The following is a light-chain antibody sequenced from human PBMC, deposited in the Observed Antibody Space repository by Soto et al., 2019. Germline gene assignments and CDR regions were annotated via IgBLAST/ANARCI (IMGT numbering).Light chain of an antibody. Sequence: IQLTQSPSSLSASLGDRFTSTCGAIQGIGNDLGWYQQKPGKAPKLLIYKAYTLKSGVPSRFRGSGSGTEFTLTISSLQPDDFATYYCQPYNSYSEAVGPGTKVEIK. V-gene: IGKV1-5*03. J-gene: IGKJ1*01. CDR2: KAY. CDR3: QPYNSYSEA. CDR1: QGIGND.